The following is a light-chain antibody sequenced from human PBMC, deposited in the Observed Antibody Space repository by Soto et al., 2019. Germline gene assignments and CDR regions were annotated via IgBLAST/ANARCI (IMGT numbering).Light chain of an antibody. V-gene: IGKV3-11*01. CDR3: QHRAIWPVS. CDR1: QSVGXY. CDR2: DAS. J-gene: IGKJ5*01. Sequence: EIVLTQSPATLSFSPGERATLSFMASQSVGXYLAWYQQKPGLAPRLLIYDASNRATGIPARSSGSGSGTDFTLTIGSLEPEDFAVYYCQHRAIWPVSFGQGTRLEIK.